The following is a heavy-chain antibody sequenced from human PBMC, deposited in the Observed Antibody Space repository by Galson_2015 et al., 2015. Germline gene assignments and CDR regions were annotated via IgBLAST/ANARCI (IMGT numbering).Heavy chain of an antibody. CDR3: ARAYYYDSSGYYPDPYYFDY. V-gene: IGHV4-4*02. CDR2: ISHSGST. Sequence: SETLSLTCAVSGGSISNSNWWGWVRQPPGKGLEWIGEISHSGSTNYNPSLKSRVTISMDKSKNQFSLKLSSVTAADTAVYYCARAYYYDSSGYYPDPYYFDYWGQGTLVTVSS. CDR1: GGSISNSNW. D-gene: IGHD3-22*01. J-gene: IGHJ4*02.